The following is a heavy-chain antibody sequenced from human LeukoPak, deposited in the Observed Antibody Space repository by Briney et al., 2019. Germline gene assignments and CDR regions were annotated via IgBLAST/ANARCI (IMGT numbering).Heavy chain of an antibody. D-gene: IGHD3-3*01. CDR3: ARCPNLITIFGVVTPWGFDY. J-gene: IGHJ4*02. CDR2: IYYSGST. Sequence: SETLSLTCTASGGSISSSSYYWGWIRQPPGKGLEWIGSIYYSGSTYYNPSLKSRVTISVDTSKNQFSLKLSSVTAADTAVYYCARCPNLITIFGVVTPWGFDYWGQGTLVTVSS. CDR1: GGSISSSSYY. V-gene: IGHV4-39*01.